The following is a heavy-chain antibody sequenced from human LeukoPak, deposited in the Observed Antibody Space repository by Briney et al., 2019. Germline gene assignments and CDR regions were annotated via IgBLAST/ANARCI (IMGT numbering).Heavy chain of an antibody. CDR1: GFTFSSYG. J-gene: IGHJ4*02. V-gene: IGHV3-33*01. CDR2: MWYDGSNK. Sequence: PGRSLRLSCAASGFTFSSYGMHWVRQAPGKGLEWVAVMWYDGSNKYYADSVKGRFTISRDNSKNTLYLQMNSLRAEDTAVYYCARDSDGDYYFDYWGQGTLVTVSS. D-gene: IGHD4-17*01. CDR3: ARDSDGDYYFDY.